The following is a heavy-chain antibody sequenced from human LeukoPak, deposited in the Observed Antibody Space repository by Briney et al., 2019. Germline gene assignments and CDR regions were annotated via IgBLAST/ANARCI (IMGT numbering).Heavy chain of an antibody. CDR2: ISGSGGST. Sequence: GGSLRLSCAASGFTFSSYAMSWVRQAPGKGLEWVSAISGSGGSTYYADSVEGRFTISRDNSKNTLYLQMNSLRAEDTAVYYCAKVRGRGVSAFDIWGQGTMVTVSS. CDR1: GFTFSSYA. J-gene: IGHJ3*02. D-gene: IGHD2-8*01. CDR3: AKVRGRGVSAFDI. V-gene: IGHV3-23*01.